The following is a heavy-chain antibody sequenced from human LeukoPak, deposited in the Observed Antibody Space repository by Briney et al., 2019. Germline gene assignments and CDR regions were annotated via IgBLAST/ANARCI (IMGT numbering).Heavy chain of an antibody. D-gene: IGHD3-10*01. CDR2: ISAYNGNT. CDR3: ARDGRFGELFDY. J-gene: IGHJ4*02. CDR1: GYTFTSYA. Sequence: ASVKVSCKASGYTFTSYAMHWVRQAPGQGLEWMGWISAYNGNTNFAQKLQGRVTLTTDTSTSTADMELRSLRSDDTAVYYCARDGRFGELFDYWGQGTLVTVSS. V-gene: IGHV1-18*01.